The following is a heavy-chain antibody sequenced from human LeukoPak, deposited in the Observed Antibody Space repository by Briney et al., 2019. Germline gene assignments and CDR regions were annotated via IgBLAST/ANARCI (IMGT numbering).Heavy chain of an antibody. CDR3: TRVIAHNYDSSGKDFDC. D-gene: IGHD3-22*01. CDR2: IITDGTST. J-gene: IGHJ4*02. V-gene: IGHV3-74*01. Sequence: GGSLRVSCAASGFSFNSYWMYWGRQAPQEGRVWVSRIITDGTSTNYADSLKGRFTISRDTAKNTLYLQMNSVRAEDTAVYYYTRVIAHNYDSSGKDFDCWGQGTLVTVSS. CDR1: GFSFNSYW.